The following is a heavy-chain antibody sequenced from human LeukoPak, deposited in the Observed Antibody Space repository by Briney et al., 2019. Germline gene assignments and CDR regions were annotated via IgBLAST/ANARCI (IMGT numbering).Heavy chain of an antibody. CDR3: AGDRPQSIAVAGYDAFDI. V-gene: IGHV4-31*03. CDR1: GGSISSGGYY. CDR2: IYYSGST. J-gene: IGHJ3*02. D-gene: IGHD6-19*01. Sequence: SETLSLTCTVSGGSISSGGYYWSWIRQHPGKGLEWIGYIYYSGSTYYNPSLKSRVTISVDTSKNQFSLKLSSVTAADTAVYYCAGDRPQSIAVAGYDAFDIWGQGTMVTVSS.